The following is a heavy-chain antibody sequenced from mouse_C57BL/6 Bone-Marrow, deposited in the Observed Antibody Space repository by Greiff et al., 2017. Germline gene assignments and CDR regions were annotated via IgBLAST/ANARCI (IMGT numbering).Heavy chain of an antibody. V-gene: IGHV1-82*01. J-gene: IGHJ3*01. CDR3: ARDKRNSWFAY. CDR1: GYAFSSSW. Sequence: QVQLQQSGPELVKPGASVKISCKASGYAFSSSWMNWVKQRPGKGLEWIGRIYPGDGDTNYNGKFKGKATLTADKSSSTAYMQLSSLTSEDSAVYFCARDKRNSWFAYWCQGTLVTVSA. CDR2: IYPGDGDT.